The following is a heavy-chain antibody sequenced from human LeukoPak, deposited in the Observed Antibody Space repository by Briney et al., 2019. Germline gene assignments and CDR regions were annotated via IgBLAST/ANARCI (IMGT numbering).Heavy chain of an antibody. CDR2: ISSSSYI. V-gene: IGHV3-21*01. Sequence: GGSLRLSCAASGFTFSSYSMNWVRQAPGKGLEWVSSISSSSYIYYADSVKGRFTISRDNAKNSLYLQMNSLRAEDTAVYYCASGRPVAGHFDYWGQGTLVTVSS. D-gene: IGHD6-19*01. CDR3: ASGRPVAGHFDY. CDR1: GFTFSSYS. J-gene: IGHJ4*02.